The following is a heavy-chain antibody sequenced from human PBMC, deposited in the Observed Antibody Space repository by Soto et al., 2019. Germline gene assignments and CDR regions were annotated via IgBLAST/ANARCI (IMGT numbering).Heavy chain of an antibody. CDR1: GGTFSSYA. CDR3: ARVADFSDAFDI. V-gene: IGHV1-69*06. D-gene: IGHD3-3*01. J-gene: IGHJ3*02. Sequence: ASVKVSCKASGGTFSSYAISWVRQAPGQGLECMGGIIPIFGTANYAQKFQGRVTITADKSTSTAYMELSSLRSEDTAVYYCARVADFSDAFDIWGQGTMVTVSS. CDR2: IIPIFGTA.